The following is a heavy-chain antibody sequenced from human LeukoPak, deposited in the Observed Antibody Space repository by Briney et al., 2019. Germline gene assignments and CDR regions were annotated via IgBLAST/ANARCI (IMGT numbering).Heavy chain of an antibody. CDR2: IRYDGSNK. V-gene: IGHV3-30*02. CDR3: AKDSPHYDFWSGYDHDAFDI. D-gene: IGHD3-3*01. J-gene: IGHJ3*02. CDR1: GFTFSSYG. Sequence: GGSLRLSCAASGFTFSSYGMHWVRQAPGKGLEGVAFIRYDGSNKYYADSVKGRFTISRDNSKNTLYLQMNSLRAEDTAVYYCAKDSPHYDFWSGYDHDAFDIWGQGTMVTVSS.